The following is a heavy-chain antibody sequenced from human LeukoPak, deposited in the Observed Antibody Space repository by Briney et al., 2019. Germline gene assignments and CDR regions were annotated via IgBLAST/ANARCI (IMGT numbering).Heavy chain of an antibody. D-gene: IGHD6-6*01. J-gene: IGHJ4*02. CDR3: AREDRGSSSSDY. CDR1: GFTFSRFW. Sequence: GGSLRLSCAASGFTFSRFWMSWVRQAPGKGLEWVANIKQDGSEKYYVDSVKGRFTISRDNAKNSLYLQMNSLRAEDTAVYYCAREDRGSSSSDYWGQGTLVTVSS. V-gene: IGHV3-7*01. CDR2: IKQDGSEK.